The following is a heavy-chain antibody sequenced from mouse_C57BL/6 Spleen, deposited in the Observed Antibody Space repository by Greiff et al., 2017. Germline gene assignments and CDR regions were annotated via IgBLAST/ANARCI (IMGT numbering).Heavy chain of an antibody. CDR1: GFTFSSYG. Sequence: EVMLVESGGDLVKPGGSLKLSCAASGFTFSSYGMSWVRQTPDKRLEWVATISSGGSYTYYPDSVKGRFTIYRDNAKNTLYLQMSSLKSEDTAMYYCARHPSTTGRMDYWGQGTSVTVSS. CDR2: ISSGGSYT. CDR3: ARHPSTTGRMDY. V-gene: IGHV5-6*02. J-gene: IGHJ4*01. D-gene: IGHD2-12*01.